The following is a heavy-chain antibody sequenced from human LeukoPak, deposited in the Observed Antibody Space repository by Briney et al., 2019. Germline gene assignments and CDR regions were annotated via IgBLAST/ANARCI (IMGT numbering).Heavy chain of an antibody. CDR3: ARGAYLYYYGSGSYHPLDY. J-gene: IGHJ4*02. V-gene: IGHV4-34*01. Sequence: SETLSLTCAVYGGSFSRYYWTWIRQPPGKGLEWIGEINHSGSANYNPSLKSRVTISVDASKSQFSLKLSSVTAADTAVYYCARGAYLYYYGSGSYHPLDYWGQGTLVTVSS. CDR2: INHSGSA. CDR1: GGSFSRYY. D-gene: IGHD3-10*01.